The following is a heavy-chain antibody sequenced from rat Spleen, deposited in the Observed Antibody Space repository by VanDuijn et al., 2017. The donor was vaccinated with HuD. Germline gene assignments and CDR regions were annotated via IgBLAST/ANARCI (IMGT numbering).Heavy chain of an antibody. V-gene: IGHV5-7*01. CDR1: GFTFSDYY. D-gene: IGHD1-2*01. J-gene: IGHJ4*01. CDR2: IIYDGSST. Sequence: EVQLVESGGGLVQPGRSLKLSCAASGFTFSDYYMAWVRQAPTKGLEWVATIIYDGSSTYYRDSVKGRFTISRDNAKSTLYLQMDSLRSEDTATYFCGKDMNYFSTYPFYLMGAWGQGTSVTVSS. CDR3: GKDMNYFSTYPFYLMGA.